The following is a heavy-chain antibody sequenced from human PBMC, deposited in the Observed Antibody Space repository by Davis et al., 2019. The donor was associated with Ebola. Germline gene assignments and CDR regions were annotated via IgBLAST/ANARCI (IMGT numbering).Heavy chain of an antibody. CDR2: IYYSGST. Sequence: PSETLSLTCTVSGGSISSYYWSWIRQPPGKGLEWIGYIYYSGSTNYNPSLKSRVTISVDTSKNQFSLKLSSVTAADTAVYYCARGGNNWNYAHYYYYMDVWGKGTTVTVSS. J-gene: IGHJ6*03. V-gene: IGHV4-59*01. D-gene: IGHD1-7*01. CDR1: GGSISSYY. CDR3: ARGGNNWNYAHYYYYMDV.